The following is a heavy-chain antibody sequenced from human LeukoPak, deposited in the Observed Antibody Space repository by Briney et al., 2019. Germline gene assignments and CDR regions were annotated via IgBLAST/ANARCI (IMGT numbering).Heavy chain of an antibody. CDR1: GFTLSCSW. V-gene: IGHV3-74*01. J-gene: IGHJ4*02. Sequence: PGGSLRLSCEASGFTLSCSWMHWVRQAPGEGLVWVSRIRNDGKDASYADSVKGRFTISRDNAKNTLYLQMNSLRAEDTAIYYCARPIVTTINSLDDWGQGTLVTVSS. CDR3: ARPIVTTINSLDD. CDR2: IRNDGKDA. D-gene: IGHD5-12*01.